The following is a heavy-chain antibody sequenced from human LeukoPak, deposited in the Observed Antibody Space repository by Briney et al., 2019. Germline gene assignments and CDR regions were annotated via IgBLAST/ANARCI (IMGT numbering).Heavy chain of an antibody. CDR3: ARYFSSGLYCFDY. Sequence: PGGSLRLSCAASGFTFSSYEMNWVRQAPGKGLEWVSYISSSGSPIYYADSVKGRFTITRDNAKNSLFLQMNSLRGEDTAVYYCARYFSSGLYCFDYWGQGTLVTVSS. CDR2: ISSSGSPI. J-gene: IGHJ4*02. V-gene: IGHV3-48*03. CDR1: GFTFSSYE. D-gene: IGHD6-19*01.